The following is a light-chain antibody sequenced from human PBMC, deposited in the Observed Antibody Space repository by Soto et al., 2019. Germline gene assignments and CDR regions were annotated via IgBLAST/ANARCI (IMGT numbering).Light chain of an antibody. J-gene: IGKJ3*01. CDR3: QQLSMHPHA. V-gene: IGKV1-9*01. CDR1: QGILNY. Sequence: IQLTQSPSSLSASVGARFTITCRARQGILNYLAWYPQKPGKAPKLLIYGASILQSVVPSRFVGSGSGIAFTLTVSSLLPEDFATLFFQQLSMHPHAFVPVTKV. CDR2: GAS.